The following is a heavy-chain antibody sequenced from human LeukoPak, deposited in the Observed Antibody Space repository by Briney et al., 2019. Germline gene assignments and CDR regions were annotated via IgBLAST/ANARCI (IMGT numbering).Heavy chain of an antibody. V-gene: IGHV3-30*02. CDR2: IRYDGSNK. CDR1: GLTFSSYG. CDR3: AKDLSFGVVINTIDY. Sequence: PGGSLRLSCAASGLTFSSYGMHWVRQAPGKGLEWVTFIRYDGSNKYYADSVKGRFTVSRDNSKNTLYLQMNSLRAEDTAVYYRAKDLSFGVVINTIDYWGQGPLVTVSS. J-gene: IGHJ4*02. D-gene: IGHD3-3*01.